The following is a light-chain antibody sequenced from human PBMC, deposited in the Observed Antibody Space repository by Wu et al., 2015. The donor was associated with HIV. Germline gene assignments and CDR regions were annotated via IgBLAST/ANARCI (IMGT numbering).Light chain of an antibody. CDR1: QAIDNN. J-gene: IGKJ1*01. V-gene: IGKV1-9*01. CDR2: AAS. CDR3: QKYNTAPWT. Sequence: DIQLTQSPLFLSASVGARVTLTCRASQAIDNNLAWYQHKPGKAPQLLIYAASTLHSGVASTFSGRGSGTEFTLMINKLQPEDVATYYCQKYNTAPWTFGQGTKVEMK.